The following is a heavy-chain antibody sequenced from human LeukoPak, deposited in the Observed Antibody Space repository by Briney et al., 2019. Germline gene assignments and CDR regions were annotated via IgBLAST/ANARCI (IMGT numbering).Heavy chain of an antibody. CDR3: ARDRDIYYMDV. J-gene: IGHJ6*03. CDR2: IYYSGST. Sequence: PSQTLSLTCTVSGGSISSGGYYWSWIRQHPGKGLEWIGYIYYSGSTYYNPSLKSRVTISVDTSKSQFSLKLSSVTAADTAVYYCARDRDIYYMDVWGKGTTVTVSS. V-gene: IGHV4-31*03. D-gene: IGHD3-10*01. CDR1: GGSISSGGYY.